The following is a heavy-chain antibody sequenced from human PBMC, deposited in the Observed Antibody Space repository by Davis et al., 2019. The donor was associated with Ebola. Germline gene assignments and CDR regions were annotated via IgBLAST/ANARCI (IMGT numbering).Heavy chain of an antibody. D-gene: IGHD2/OR15-2a*01. Sequence: ASVKVSCKASGYTFTGYDINWVRQATGQGLEWMGWMNPNSGNTGYAQKLQGRVTMTTDTSTSTAYMELRSLRSDDTAVYYCAREIAPNWFDPWGQGTLVTVSS. CDR3: AREIAPNWFDP. CDR1: GYTFTGYD. J-gene: IGHJ5*02. CDR2: MNPNSGNT. V-gene: IGHV1-8*01.